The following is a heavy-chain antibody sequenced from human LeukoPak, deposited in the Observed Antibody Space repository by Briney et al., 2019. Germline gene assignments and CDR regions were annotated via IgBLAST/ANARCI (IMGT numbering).Heavy chain of an antibody. CDR2: VSSSGIAI. Sequence: PGGSLRRSCAASGFPMSSYRINWVRQAPGKGLEWVSYVSSSGIAIYYVDAVKGRFTVSRDNAKNSLFLQMNSPRAEDTAVYYCVRVKGSYFDYWGQGALVTVSS. V-gene: IGHV3-48*01. J-gene: IGHJ4*02. CDR1: GFPMSSYR. CDR3: VRVKGSYFDY. D-gene: IGHD2-15*01.